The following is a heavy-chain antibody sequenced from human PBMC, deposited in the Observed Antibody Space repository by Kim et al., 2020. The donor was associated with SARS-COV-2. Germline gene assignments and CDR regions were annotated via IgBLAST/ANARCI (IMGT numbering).Heavy chain of an antibody. J-gene: IGHJ3*02. CDR3: ARGYTIFGPLSDAFDI. Sequence: ASVKVSCKASGYTFTSYYMHWVRQAPGQGLEWMGIINPSGGSTSYAQKFQGRVTMTRDTSTSTVYMELSSLRSEDTAVYYCARGYTIFGPLSDAFDIWGQGTMVTVSS. D-gene: IGHD3-3*01. CDR2: INPSGGST. V-gene: IGHV1-46*01. CDR1: GYTFTSYY.